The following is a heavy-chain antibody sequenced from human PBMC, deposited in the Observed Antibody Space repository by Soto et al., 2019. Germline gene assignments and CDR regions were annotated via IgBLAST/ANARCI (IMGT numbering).Heavy chain of an antibody. CDR2: LNPNSGST. J-gene: IGHJ4*02. CDR1: GYTFTGYY. Sequence: QVQLVQSGAEVKKPGASVKVSCKASGYTFTGYYMHWVRQAPGQGLEWMGWLNPNSGSTNYAQKFQGRVTMTRDTSLSTGYMDLSRLRSADTAVYYCAIGDWYYYWGQGNLVTVSS. V-gene: IGHV1-2*02. D-gene: IGHD6-19*01. CDR3: AIGDWYYY.